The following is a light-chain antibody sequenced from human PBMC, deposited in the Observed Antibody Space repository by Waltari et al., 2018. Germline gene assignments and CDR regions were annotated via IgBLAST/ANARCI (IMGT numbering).Light chain of an antibody. Sequence: SYELTQPPSVSVSPGQTASITCSGDQLGDKYACWYQQKPGQSPVLVFYQDSNRPSGSTEPFSRSNSGNTATLTISGTQAMDEADYYCQAWDSSTVVFGGGTKLTVL. V-gene: IGLV3-1*01. CDR2: QDS. J-gene: IGLJ2*01. CDR1: QLGDKY. CDR3: QAWDSSTVV.